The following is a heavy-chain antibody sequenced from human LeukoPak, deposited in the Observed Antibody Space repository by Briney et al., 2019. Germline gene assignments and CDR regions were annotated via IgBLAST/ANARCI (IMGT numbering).Heavy chain of an antibody. Sequence: ASXKVSCKASGYTFTSYDINWVRQATGQGLEWMGCMNPNSANTGYAPKFQGRVTMTRTTSISTAYMELSSLRSEDTAVYYCARGRGWLPQNDYWGQGTLVTVSS. V-gene: IGHV1-8*01. D-gene: IGHD5-24*01. J-gene: IGHJ4*02. CDR3: ARGRGWLPQNDY. CDR2: MNPNSANT. CDR1: GYTFTSYD.